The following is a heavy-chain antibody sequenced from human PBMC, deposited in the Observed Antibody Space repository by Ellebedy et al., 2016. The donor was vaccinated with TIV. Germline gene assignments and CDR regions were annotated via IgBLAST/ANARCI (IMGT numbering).Heavy chain of an antibody. D-gene: IGHD1/OR15-1a*01. J-gene: IGHJ5*02. CDR3: TRLDQTGRVFEGSS. CDR1: GYTFTSYG. Sequence: ASVKVSCKASGYTFTSYGFSWVRQAPGQGLEWMGLITAGNCNTKYSQKFQGRVTITRDTSTSTAYMELSSLRSEDSALYYCTRLDQTGRVFEGSSWGQGTLVTVSS. CDR2: ITAGNCNT. V-gene: IGHV1-18*01.